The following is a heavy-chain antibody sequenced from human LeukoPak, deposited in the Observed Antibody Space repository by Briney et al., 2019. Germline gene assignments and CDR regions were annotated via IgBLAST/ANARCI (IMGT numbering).Heavy chain of an antibody. CDR3: ARAVSGRFDY. CDR2: IYYSGST. Sequence: PSETLSLTGTVSGGAMSPDHWGWIRQPPGKGLEWTGYIYYSGSTNYNPSLKSRVTISVDTSKNQFSLKLSSVTAADTAIYYCARAVSGRFDYWGQGTLVTVSS. CDR1: GGAMSPDH. J-gene: IGHJ4*02. V-gene: IGHV4-59*08. D-gene: IGHD6-19*01.